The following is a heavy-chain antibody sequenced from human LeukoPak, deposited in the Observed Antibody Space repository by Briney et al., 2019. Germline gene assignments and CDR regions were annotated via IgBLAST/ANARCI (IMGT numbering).Heavy chain of an antibody. CDR1: GYTFTDYY. V-gene: IGHV1-2*02. Sequence: ASVKVSCKASGYTFTDYYMHWVRQAPGQGLEWMGWINPNSGDTNSAQKFQGRVTMTRDTSINTAYMELSRLRSDDMAVYYCARDGAFDIWGQGTMVTVSS. CDR2: INPNSGDT. CDR3: ARDGAFDI. J-gene: IGHJ3*02.